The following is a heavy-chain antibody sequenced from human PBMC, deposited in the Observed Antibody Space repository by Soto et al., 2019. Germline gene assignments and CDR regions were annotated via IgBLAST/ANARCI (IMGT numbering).Heavy chain of an antibody. J-gene: IGHJ3*02. V-gene: IGHV4-39*01. D-gene: IGHD3-9*01. Sequence: QLQLQESGPGLVKPSETLSLTCTVSGGSISSCSYYWGWVRQPPGKGLECIGSVYCSGRTYYNPSLKSRVTISVDTSKNQFSLKLSSVPAADTAVYYCANTYYDILTGYHDAFDIWGQGTMVTVSS. CDR1: GGSISSCSYY. CDR3: ANTYYDILTGYHDAFDI. CDR2: VYCSGRT.